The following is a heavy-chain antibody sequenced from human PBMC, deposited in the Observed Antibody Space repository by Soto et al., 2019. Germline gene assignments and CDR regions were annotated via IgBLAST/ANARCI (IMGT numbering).Heavy chain of an antibody. CDR2: IYPGDSDT. Sequence: EVQLVQSGAEVKKPGESLKISCKGSGYSFTSYWIGWVRQMPGKGLEWMGIIYPGDSDTRYSPSFQGQVTISADKSISTAYLQWSSLKASDIAMYYCARRNLGSGSYFLFDYWGQGTLVTVSS. CDR3: ARRNLGSGSYFLFDY. V-gene: IGHV5-51*03. CDR1: GYSFTSYW. D-gene: IGHD1-26*01. J-gene: IGHJ4*02.